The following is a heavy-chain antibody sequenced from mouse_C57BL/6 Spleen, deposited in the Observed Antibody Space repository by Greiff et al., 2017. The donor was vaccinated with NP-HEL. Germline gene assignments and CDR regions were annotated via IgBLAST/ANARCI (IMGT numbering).Heavy chain of an antibody. V-gene: IGHV1-15*01. CDR1: GYTFTDYE. Sequence: QVHVKQSGAELVRPGASVTLSCKASGYTFTDYEMHWVKQTPVHGLEWIGAIDPETGGTAYNQKFKGKAILTADKSSSTAYMELRSLTSEDSAVYYCTRSGFYGNLDYWGQGTTLTVSS. CDR2: IDPETGGT. CDR3: TRSGFYGNLDY. D-gene: IGHD2-1*01. J-gene: IGHJ2*01.